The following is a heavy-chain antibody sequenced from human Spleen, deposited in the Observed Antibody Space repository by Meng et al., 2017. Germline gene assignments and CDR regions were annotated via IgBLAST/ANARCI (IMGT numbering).Heavy chain of an antibody. Sequence: EAQLVESGGGLVQPGWSLRLSCAASGFTFSSHWMHWVRQAPGQGLVWVSRINPDGSSTSYADSVKGRFTISRDNAKNTLYLQMTSLRAEDTAVYYCSKDYTGSDDYWGQGTLVTVSS. CDR2: INPDGSST. J-gene: IGHJ4*02. CDR1: GFTFSSHW. D-gene: IGHD5-12*01. CDR3: SKDYTGSDDY. V-gene: IGHV3-74*01.